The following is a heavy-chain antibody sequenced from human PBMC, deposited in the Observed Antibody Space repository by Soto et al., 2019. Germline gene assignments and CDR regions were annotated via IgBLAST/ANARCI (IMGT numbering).Heavy chain of an antibody. D-gene: IGHD6-13*01. V-gene: IGHV3-23*04. Sequence: DVQLVESGGDLVQPWGSLRLSCAASGFTFDSCVMSWVRQAPGKGLEWLSLIRGSGRYTDYADSAKGRFTLSRDNSKNTLSLPMNSLGVEDTAVYYCAKDPPSERMQPDYGMDVWGQGTTVTVSS. J-gene: IGHJ6*02. CDR3: AKDPPSERMQPDYGMDV. CDR1: GFTFDSCV. CDR2: IRGSGRYT.